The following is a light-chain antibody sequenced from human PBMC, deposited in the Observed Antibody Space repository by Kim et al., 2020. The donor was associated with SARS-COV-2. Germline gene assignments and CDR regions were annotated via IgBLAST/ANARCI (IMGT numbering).Light chain of an antibody. Sequence: SVSPGQTASITCSGDKLGEKYVCWYQQKPGQSPLPVMYQDTKRPSGIPERFSGSNSGNTATLTISGTQAMDEGDYYCQALERSIVVFGGGTQLTVL. CDR2: QDT. CDR3: QALERSIVV. V-gene: IGLV3-1*01. CDR1: KLGEKY. J-gene: IGLJ2*01.